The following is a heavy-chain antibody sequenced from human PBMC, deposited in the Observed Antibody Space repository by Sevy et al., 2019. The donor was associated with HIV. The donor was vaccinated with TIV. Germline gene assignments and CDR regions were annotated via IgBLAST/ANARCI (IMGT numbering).Heavy chain of an antibody. D-gene: IGHD6-19*01. J-gene: IGHJ4*02. Sequence: SQTLSLTCTVSGSSISGFSWSWIRQPPGKGLEWIGYFYNSGRTNYNPSLKSRVTISVDTSKNQFSLKLNSVTAADTAVYYCARAHTSGWFHYWGQGTLVTVSS. CDR2: FYNSGRT. CDR3: ARAHTSGWFHY. V-gene: IGHV4-59*08. CDR1: GSSISGFS.